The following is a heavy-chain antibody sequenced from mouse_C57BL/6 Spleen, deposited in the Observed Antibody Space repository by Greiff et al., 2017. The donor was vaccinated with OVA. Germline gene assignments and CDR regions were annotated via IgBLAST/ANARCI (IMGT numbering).Heavy chain of an antibody. CDR2: IDPSDSYT. J-gene: IGHJ2*01. CDR3: AGGLYDGSSYYFDY. CDR1: GYTFTSYW. Sequence: QVQLQQPGAELVMPGASVKLSCKASGYTFTSYWMHWVKQTPGQGLEWIGEIDPSDSYTNYNKKFKGKSTLTVDKSSSTAYMQLSSLTSEDSAVYYCAGGLYDGSSYYFDYWGQGTTLTVSS. V-gene: IGHV1-69*01. D-gene: IGHD1-1*01.